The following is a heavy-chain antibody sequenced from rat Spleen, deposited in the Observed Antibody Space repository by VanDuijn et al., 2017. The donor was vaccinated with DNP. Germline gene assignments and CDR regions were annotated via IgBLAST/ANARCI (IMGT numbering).Heavy chain of an antibody. CDR3: ARWGGYNY. V-gene: IGHV3-3*01. CDR1: GYSITSSYS. Sequence: EVQLQESGPGLVKPSQSLSLTCSVTGYSITSSYSWNWIRKFPGNKLEWMGYINSAGSTNYNPSLKSRISITRDTSKNQFFLQVNSVTTEDTATYYCARWGGYNYWGQGVMVTVSS. J-gene: IGHJ2*01. CDR2: INSAGST. D-gene: IGHD1-11*01.